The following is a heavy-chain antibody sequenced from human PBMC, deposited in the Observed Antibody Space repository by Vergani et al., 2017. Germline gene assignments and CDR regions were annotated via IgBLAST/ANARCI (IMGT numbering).Heavy chain of an antibody. CDR2: IYPGNSET. CDR3: ARVYCRGMSCAGTDYFYHIDV. Sequence: EVQLEQSGAAVKTPGESLEISCKGSGYSFSRNWIAWVRERPGQGLEWMGMIYPGNSETRNNPSFRGQVTMSVDKSISTAYLQWSSLKASDSAMYYCARVYCRGMSCAGTDYFYHIDVWGKGTTVTGS. CDR1: GYSFSRNW. D-gene: IGHD3/OR15-3a*01. J-gene: IGHJ6*03. V-gene: IGHV5-51*03.